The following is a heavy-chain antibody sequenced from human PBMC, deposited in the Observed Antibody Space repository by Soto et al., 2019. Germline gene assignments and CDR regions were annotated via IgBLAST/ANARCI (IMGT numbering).Heavy chain of an antibody. J-gene: IGHJ5*02. V-gene: IGHV4-34*01. D-gene: IGHD6-13*01. CDR2: INHSGST. CDR3: ARGHLIAAAGTHRSFDP. CDR1: GGSFSGYY. Sequence: SETLSLTCAVYGGSFSGYYWSWIRQPPGKGLEWIGEINHSGSTNYNPSLKSRVTISVDTSKNQFSLKLSSVTAADTAVYYCARGHLIAAAGTHRSFDPWGQGTLVTVSS.